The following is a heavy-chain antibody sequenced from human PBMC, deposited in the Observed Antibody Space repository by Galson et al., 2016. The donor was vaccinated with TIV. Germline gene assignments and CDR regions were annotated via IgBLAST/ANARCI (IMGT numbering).Heavy chain of an antibody. J-gene: IGHJ4*02. CDR1: GFTFNNAW. D-gene: IGHD5-24*01. V-gene: IGHV3-15*01. CDR3: TTTWPTITTYYFNY. Sequence: SLRLSCAASGFTFNNAWMNWVRQAPGKGLEWVGRIKTKTDGGTADYAAPVKGRFTVSSDDSKNTLYLQMNGLKSEDTAVYYCTTTWPTITTYYFNYWGQGAPVTVSS. CDR2: IKTKTDGGTA.